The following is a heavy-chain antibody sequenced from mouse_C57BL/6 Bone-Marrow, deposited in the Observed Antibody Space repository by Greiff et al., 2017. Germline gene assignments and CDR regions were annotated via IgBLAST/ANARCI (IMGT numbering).Heavy chain of an antibody. CDR2: IYPRSGNT. CDR3: AGEGGSYYSKYLGVDH. V-gene: IGHV1-81*01. J-gene: IGHJ4*01. D-gene: IGHD2-5*01. Sequence: QVQLQQSGAELARPGASVKLSCKASGYTFTSYGISWVKQRTGQGLEWIGEIYPRSGNTYYNEKFKGKATLTADKSSSTAYMELRSLTSEDSAVYFCAGEGGSYYSKYLGVDHWGQGTSVTVSS. CDR1: GYTFTSYG.